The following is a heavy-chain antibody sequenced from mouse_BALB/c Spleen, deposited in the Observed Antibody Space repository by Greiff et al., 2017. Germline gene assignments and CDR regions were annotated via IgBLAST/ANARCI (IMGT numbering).Heavy chain of an antibody. CDR2: ISSGSSTI. D-gene: IGHD1-1*01. CDR3: ARPLLRTYAMDY. V-gene: IGHV5-17*02. J-gene: IGHJ4*01. CDR1: GLTFSSFG. Sequence: EVKLVESGGGLVQPGGSRKLSCAASGLTFSSFGMHWVRQAPEKGLEWVAYISSGSSTIYYADTVKGRFTISRDNPKNTLFLQMTSLRSEDTAMYYCARPLLRTYAMDYWGQGTSVTVSS.